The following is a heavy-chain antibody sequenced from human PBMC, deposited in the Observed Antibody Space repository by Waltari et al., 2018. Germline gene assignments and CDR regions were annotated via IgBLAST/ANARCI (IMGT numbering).Heavy chain of an antibody. J-gene: IGHJ4*02. CDR1: GYTFTGYY. D-gene: IGHD2-15*01. Sequence: QVQLVQSGAEVKKPGASVKVSCKASGYTFTGYYMHWVRQAPGQGLEWMGWINPNSGGTNYAQKFQGRVTMTRDTSISTAYMELSRLRSDDTAVYYCARMMVVVVAAKGGFDYWGQGTLVTVSS. CDR3: ARMMVVVVAAKGGFDY. V-gene: IGHV1-2*02. CDR2: INPNSGGT.